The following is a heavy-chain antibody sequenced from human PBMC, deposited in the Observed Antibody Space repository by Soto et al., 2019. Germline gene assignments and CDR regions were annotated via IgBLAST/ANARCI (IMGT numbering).Heavy chain of an antibody. D-gene: IGHD3-3*01. CDR1: GYTFTIYA. V-gene: IGHV1-3*01. CDR3: ARDPNYDFWSGYVCDY. J-gene: IGHJ4*02. Sequence: ASVKVSCKASGYTFTIYAMHWVRQAPGQRLEWMGWINGGNGNTKYSQKFQGRVTMTRDTSTSTAYMELSSLRSEDTAVYYCARDPNYDFWSGYVCDYWGQGTLVTVSS. CDR2: INGGNGNT.